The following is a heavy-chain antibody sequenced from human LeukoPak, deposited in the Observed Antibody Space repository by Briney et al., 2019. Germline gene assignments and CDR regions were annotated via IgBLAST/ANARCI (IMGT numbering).Heavy chain of an antibody. CDR3: ARGHYSNYVWDYYYYYMDV. V-gene: IGHV7-4-1*02. D-gene: IGHD4-11*01. Sequence: ASVKVSCKASGYTFTSYAMNWVRQAPGQGLEWMGWINTNTGNPTYAQGFTGRFVFPLDTSVSTAYLQISSLKAEDTAVYYCARGHYSNYVWDYYYYYMDVWGKGTTVTVSS. J-gene: IGHJ6*03. CDR2: INTNTGNP. CDR1: GYTFTSYA.